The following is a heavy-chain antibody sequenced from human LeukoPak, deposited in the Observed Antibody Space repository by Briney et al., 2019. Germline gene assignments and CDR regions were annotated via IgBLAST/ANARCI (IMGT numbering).Heavy chain of an antibody. Sequence: GRSLRLSCAASGFTFSSYWMHWVRQAPGKGLVWVSRMNSDGSGIGYADSVKGRFTISRDNAKNTLSLQMNSLRAEDTAVYYCARETVPGGLDYWGQGALVTVSS. CDR3: ARETVPGGLDY. CDR1: GFTFSSYW. V-gene: IGHV3-74*01. D-gene: IGHD6-19*01. CDR2: MNSDGSGI. J-gene: IGHJ4*02.